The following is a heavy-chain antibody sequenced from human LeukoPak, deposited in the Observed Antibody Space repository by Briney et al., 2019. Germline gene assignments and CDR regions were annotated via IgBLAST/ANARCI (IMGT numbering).Heavy chain of an antibody. CDR1: GGSFSGYY. Sequence: SETLSLTCAVYGGSFSGYYWSWIRQPPGKGLEWIGEINHSGSTNYNPSLKSRVTISVDTSKNQFSLKLSSVTAADTAVYYCARDLSGYDYAAGAFDIWGQGTMVTVSS. V-gene: IGHV4-34*01. CDR2: INHSGST. J-gene: IGHJ3*02. CDR3: ARDLSGYDYAAGAFDI. D-gene: IGHD5-12*01.